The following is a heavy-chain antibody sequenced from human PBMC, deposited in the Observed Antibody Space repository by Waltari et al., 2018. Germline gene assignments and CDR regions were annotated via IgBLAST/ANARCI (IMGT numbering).Heavy chain of an antibody. CDR2: TYYRSKWYN. Sequence: QVQLQQSGPGLVKPSQTLSLTCAISGDRVPNSHPPWNWIRQSPSRGLEWLGRTYYRSKWYNDYAVSMKSRITINPDTSKNQFSLQLNSVTPEDTAVYYCAREYFMAALFDYWGQGTLVTVSS. V-gene: IGHV6-1*01. J-gene: IGHJ4*02. CDR1: GDRVPNSHPP. D-gene: IGHD3-9*01. CDR3: AREYFMAALFDY.